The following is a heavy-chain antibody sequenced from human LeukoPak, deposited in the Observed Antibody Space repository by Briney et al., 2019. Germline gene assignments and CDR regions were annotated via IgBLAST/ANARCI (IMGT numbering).Heavy chain of an antibody. D-gene: IGHD3-16*01. CDR3: AKTEGWGLVYYFMDV. CDR2: IGGTGVRT. V-gene: IGHV3-23*01. Sequence: PGGSLRLSCASSGFTFGSYAMSWVRQAPGKGLEWVSTIGGTGVRTYYADSVKGRFTISRDNSKNTLYLQMNSLRAEDTAIYYCAKTEGWGLVYYFMDVWGKGTTVTISS. J-gene: IGHJ6*03. CDR1: GFTFGSYA.